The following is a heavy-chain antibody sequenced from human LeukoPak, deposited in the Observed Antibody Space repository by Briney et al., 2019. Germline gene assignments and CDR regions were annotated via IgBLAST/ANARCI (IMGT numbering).Heavy chain of an antibody. Sequence: GGSLRLSCATSGFIFIGYGMHWVRQAPGKGPEWVAFIRPDGHNKYYADSVKGRFMISRDNSKNTVDLQMNSLRGDDTAMYYCAKEGAASWDVDVWGKGTTVTVSS. CDR1: GFIFIGYG. V-gene: IGHV3-30*02. J-gene: IGHJ6*04. CDR2: IRPDGHNK. CDR3: AKEGAASWDVDV. D-gene: IGHD3-3*02.